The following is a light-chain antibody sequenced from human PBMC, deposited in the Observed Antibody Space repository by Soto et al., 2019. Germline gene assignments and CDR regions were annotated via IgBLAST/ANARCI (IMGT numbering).Light chain of an antibody. CDR1: QSVSIY. CDR2: DAS. V-gene: IGKV3-11*01. J-gene: IGKJ4*01. CDR3: QQRSNGLT. Sequence: EIVLTQSPATLSLSPGERATLSCRASQSVSIYLAWYQQKPGQAPRLLIYDASNRATGIPARFSGSGSGTDFTLTIGSLEPEDFAVYYCQQRSNGLTFGGGTQVEIK.